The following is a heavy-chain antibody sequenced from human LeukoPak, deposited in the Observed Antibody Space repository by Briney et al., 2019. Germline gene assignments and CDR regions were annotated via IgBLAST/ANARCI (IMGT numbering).Heavy chain of an antibody. Sequence: VGSLRLSCAASGFTFSSYAMHWVRQAPGQGLEWVAVTSYDGSNKYYADSVKGRFTTSRDNSKNTLYLQMNSLRAEDTAVYYCAKDNTPTYYYGSGGFDYWGQGTLVTVSS. CDR2: TSYDGSNK. J-gene: IGHJ4*02. CDR3: AKDNTPTYYYGSGGFDY. CDR1: GFTFSSYA. V-gene: IGHV3-30-3*01. D-gene: IGHD3-10*01.